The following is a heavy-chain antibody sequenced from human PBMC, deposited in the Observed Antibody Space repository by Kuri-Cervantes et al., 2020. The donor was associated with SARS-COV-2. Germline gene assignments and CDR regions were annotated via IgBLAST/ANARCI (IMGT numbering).Heavy chain of an antibody. CDR2: IYSSGNT. CDR3: VRLRELSYCYFDL. J-gene: IGHJ2*01. Sequence: LETLSLTCAVSGGSISSSGYYWGWIRQPPGKGLECIGKIYSSGNTYYNPSLKSRVTISVDTSKNQFSLKLSSVTAADTAVYYCVRLRELSYCYFDLWGRGTLVTVSS. D-gene: IGHD1-7*01. V-gene: IGHV4-39*01. CDR1: GGSISSSGYY.